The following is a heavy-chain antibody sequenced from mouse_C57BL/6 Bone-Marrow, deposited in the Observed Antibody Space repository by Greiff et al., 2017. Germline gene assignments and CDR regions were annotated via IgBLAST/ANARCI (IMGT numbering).Heavy chain of an antibody. V-gene: IGHV7-3*01. CDR1: GFTFTDYY. CDR2: IRNKANGYTT. J-gene: IGHJ4*01. Sequence: EVKVEESGGGLVQPGGSLSLSCAASGFTFTDYYMSWVRQPPGKALEWLGFIRNKANGYTTEYSASVKGRFTISRDNSQSILYLQMNALRAEDSATYYCARYGLRRGYYYAMDYWGQGTSVTVSS. D-gene: IGHD2-4*01. CDR3: ARYGLRRGYYYAMDY.